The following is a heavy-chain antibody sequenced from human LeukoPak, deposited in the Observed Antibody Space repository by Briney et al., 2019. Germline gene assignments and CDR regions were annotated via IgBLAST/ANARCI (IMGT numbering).Heavy chain of an antibody. V-gene: IGHV4-4*07. J-gene: IGHJ5*02. Sequence: SETLSLTCTVSGGSISSYYWSWIRQPAGKGLEWIGRIYTSGSTNYNPSLKSRVTISVDTSKNQFSLKLSSVTAADTAVYYCASLLTGYLGNWFDPWGQGTLVTVSS. D-gene: IGHD3-9*01. CDR1: GGSISSYY. CDR3: ASLLTGYLGNWFDP. CDR2: IYTSGST.